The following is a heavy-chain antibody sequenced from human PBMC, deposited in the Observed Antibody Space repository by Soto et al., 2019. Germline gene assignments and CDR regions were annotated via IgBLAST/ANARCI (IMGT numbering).Heavy chain of an antibody. CDR2: ISGSGDST. V-gene: IGHV3-23*01. J-gene: IGHJ4*02. CDR3: ARRSIGWYFDY. D-gene: IGHD6-19*01. Sequence: PGGSLRLSCAASGFTFSSYAMNWVRQAPGKGLEWVSVISGSGDSTYYADSVKGRFTISKDNSKNTLYLQMNSLRAEDTAVFYCARRSIGWYFDYWGQGTLVTVSS. CDR1: GFTFSSYA.